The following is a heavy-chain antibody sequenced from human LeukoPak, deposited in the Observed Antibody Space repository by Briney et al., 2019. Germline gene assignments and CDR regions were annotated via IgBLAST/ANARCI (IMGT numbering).Heavy chain of an antibody. Sequence: ASVRLSCKVSGYTLTELFMHWVRQAPGKGLEWMGGFDPEYGETMYAQKFQGRVTMTEDTSTDTAYMELSRLKSEDTAVYYCATEGRYGSGTYYMTYWGQGTLLTVSS. CDR2: FDPEYGET. CDR1: GYTLTELF. D-gene: IGHD3-10*01. CDR3: ATEGRYGSGTYYMTY. J-gene: IGHJ4*02. V-gene: IGHV1-24*01.